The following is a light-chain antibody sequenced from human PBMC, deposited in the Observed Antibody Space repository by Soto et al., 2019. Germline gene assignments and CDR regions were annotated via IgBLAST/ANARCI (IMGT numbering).Light chain of an antibody. Sequence: DVVMTQSPFSLPVTLGQPASISCRSSQSLIYSDGNTYLSWFQQRPGQSPRRLIYKVSNRDSGVPDRFSGSGSGTDFILKISRVEAEDVGVYYCMQGTHWPRTLGQGTKLEIK. CDR3: MQGTHWPRT. CDR2: KVS. J-gene: IGKJ2*02. CDR1: QSLIYSDGNTY. V-gene: IGKV2-30*01.